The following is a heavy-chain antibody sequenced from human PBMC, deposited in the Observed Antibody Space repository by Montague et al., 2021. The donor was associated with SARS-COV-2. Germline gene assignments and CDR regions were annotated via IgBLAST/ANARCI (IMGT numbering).Heavy chain of an antibody. CDR3: ARGIRITMLRGVTIDY. CDR2: ISSSSYI. CDR1: GFTFSSYS. J-gene: IGHJ4*02. Sequence: SLRLSCAASGFTFSSYSMNWVRQAPGKGLEWVSSISSSSYIYYADSVKGRFTISRDNAKNSLYLQMNSLRAEDTAVYYCARGIRITMLRGVTIDYWGQGTLSPSPQ. V-gene: IGHV3-21*01. D-gene: IGHD3-10*01.